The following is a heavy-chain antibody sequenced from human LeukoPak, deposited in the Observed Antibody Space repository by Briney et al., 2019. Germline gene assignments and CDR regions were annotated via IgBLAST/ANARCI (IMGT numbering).Heavy chain of an antibody. J-gene: IGHJ4*02. D-gene: IGHD1-1*01. CDR2: ISYDGSNK. CDR1: GFTYSGYA. Sequence: GGSLRLSCVASGFTYSGYAMHWVRQAPGKGLEWVAVISYDGSNKYYADSVKGRFTISRGNSKNTLYLQMNSLRAEDTAVYYCARDPLGTRPGFDYWGQGTLVTVSS. V-gene: IGHV3-30*04. CDR3: ARDPLGTRPGFDY.